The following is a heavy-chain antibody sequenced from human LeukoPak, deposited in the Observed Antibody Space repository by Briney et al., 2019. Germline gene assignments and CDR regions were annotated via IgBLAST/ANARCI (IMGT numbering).Heavy chain of an antibody. Sequence: PSETLSLTCNVSGGSISSSSYYWGWIRQPPGKGLEWIGSIYYSGSTYYSPSLKSRVAIFVATSKNQFSLNLNSVTAPDTAVHYCARHRIPAADDAFDFWGQGTMVTVPS. CDR3: ARHRIPAADDAFDF. D-gene: IGHD6-13*01. J-gene: IGHJ3*01. CDR2: IYYSGST. V-gene: IGHV4-39*01. CDR1: GGSISSSSYY.